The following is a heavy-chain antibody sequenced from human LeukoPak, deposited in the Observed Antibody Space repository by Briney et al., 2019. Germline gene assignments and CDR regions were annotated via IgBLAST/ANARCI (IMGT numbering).Heavy chain of an antibody. V-gene: IGHV4-39*01. CDR1: GGSISSSSYC. D-gene: IGHD2-15*01. Sequence: SETLSLTCTVSGGSISSSSYCWGWIRQPPGKGLEWIGSIYYSGSTYYNPSLKSRVTISVGTSKNRFSLKVTSVTAADTALYYCARVVASTSIDAWGQGTLVTVST. CDR3: ARVVASTSIDA. J-gene: IGHJ5*02. CDR2: IYYSGST.